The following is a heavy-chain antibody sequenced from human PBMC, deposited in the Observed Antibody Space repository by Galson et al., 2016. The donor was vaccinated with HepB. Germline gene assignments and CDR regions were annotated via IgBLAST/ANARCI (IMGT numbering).Heavy chain of an antibody. J-gene: IGHJ6*02. CDR2: ISGGSFNI. Sequence: SLRLSCAASGFTFSSYAMNWVRQAPGKGLEWVSSISGGSFNINYAEPVKGRLTISRDEAENTLYLEMSSLRVEDTAVYYCARALYLDVWGQGTTVTVSS. D-gene: IGHD2-21*01. V-gene: IGHV3-21*01. CDR3: ARALYLDV. CDR1: GFTFSSYA.